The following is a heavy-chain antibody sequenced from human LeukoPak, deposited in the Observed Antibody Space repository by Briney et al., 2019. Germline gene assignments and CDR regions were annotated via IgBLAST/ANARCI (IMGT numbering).Heavy chain of an antibody. J-gene: IGHJ3*02. CDR2: IYYSGST. Sequence: PSETLSLTCTASGGSISSYYWSWIRQPPGKGLEWIGYIYYSGSTNYNPSLKSRVTISVDTSKNQFSLKLSSVTAADTAVYYCARDPPGSESVSGYSSSWYGAFDIWGQGTMVTVSS. CDR3: ARDPPGSESVSGYSSSWYGAFDI. CDR1: GGSISSYY. V-gene: IGHV4-59*01. D-gene: IGHD6-13*01.